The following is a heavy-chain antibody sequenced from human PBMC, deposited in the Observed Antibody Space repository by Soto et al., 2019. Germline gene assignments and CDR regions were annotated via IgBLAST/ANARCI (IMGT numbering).Heavy chain of an antibody. V-gene: IGHV5-51*01. CDR3: ASAVDLAVAGNLFPYYYYGMDV. CDR2: VYPGDSDT. D-gene: IGHD6-19*01. Sequence: GESLKISCKGSGYSFTSYWIGWVRQMPGKGLEWMGIVYPGDSDTRYSPSFQGQVTISADKSISTAYLQWRSLKASDTAMYYCASAVDLAVAGNLFPYYYYGMDVWGQGTTVTVSS. J-gene: IGHJ6*02. CDR1: GYSFTSYW.